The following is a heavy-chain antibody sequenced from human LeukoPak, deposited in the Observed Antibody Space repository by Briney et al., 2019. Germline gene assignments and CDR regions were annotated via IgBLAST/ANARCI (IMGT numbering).Heavy chain of an antibody. Sequence: GGSLGLSCAASGFTFSSYAMSWVRQAPGKGLEWVSAISGSGGSTYYADSVKGRFTISRDNSKNTLYLQMNSLRAEDTAVYYCAKDPYTSIAVAGPLDYWGQGTLVTVSS. D-gene: IGHD6-19*01. CDR3: AKDPYTSIAVAGPLDY. V-gene: IGHV3-23*01. CDR2: ISGSGGST. J-gene: IGHJ4*02. CDR1: GFTFSSYA.